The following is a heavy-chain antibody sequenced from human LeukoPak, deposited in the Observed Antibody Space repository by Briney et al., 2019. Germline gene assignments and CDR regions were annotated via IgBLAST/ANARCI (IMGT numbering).Heavy chain of an antibody. Sequence: GGSLRLSCAASVFTFNSYDMSWVCQAPGEALESVSPISGRCSGKYYAGSVKGRFTISRDNSKNTLYLQMNSLRAEDTALYYCARYIYYYNYMDVWGKGTTVTISS. V-gene: IGHV3-23*01. D-gene: IGHD1-14*01. CDR3: ARYIYYYNYMDV. J-gene: IGHJ6*03. CDR2: ISGRCSGK. CDR1: VFTFNSYD.